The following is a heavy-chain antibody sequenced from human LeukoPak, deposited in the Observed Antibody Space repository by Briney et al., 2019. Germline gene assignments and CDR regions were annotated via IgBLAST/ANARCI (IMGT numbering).Heavy chain of an antibody. J-gene: IGHJ5*02. CDR2: IRYDGSSA. V-gene: IGHV3-74*01. CDR3: AKSDWFDP. Sequence: PGGSLRLSCATSGFTFKNYWMSWLRHAPGKGLVWVSRIRYDGSSATYAESVKGRFTISRDNARNTLYLQMNSLRVDDTGVYYCAKSDWFDPCGRGILVTVSS. CDR1: GFTFKNYW.